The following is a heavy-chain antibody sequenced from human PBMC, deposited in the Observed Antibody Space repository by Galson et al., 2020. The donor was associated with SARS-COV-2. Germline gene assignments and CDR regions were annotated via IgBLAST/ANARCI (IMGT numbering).Heavy chain of an antibody. CDR2: TWYRSKWYN. CDR1: ADSVSTNSAA. J-gene: IGHJ6*02. D-gene: IGHD3-10*01. CDR3: ARATSTNTGRGMDV. Sequence: ETSETLSLTCAISADSVSTNSAAWTSIRQSPSRGLECPGRTWYRSKWYNDYAVSVKSRITINPDTSKNQVSLQLNSVTPEDTAVYYCARATSTNTGRGMDVWGQGTTVTVSS. V-gene: IGHV6-1*01.